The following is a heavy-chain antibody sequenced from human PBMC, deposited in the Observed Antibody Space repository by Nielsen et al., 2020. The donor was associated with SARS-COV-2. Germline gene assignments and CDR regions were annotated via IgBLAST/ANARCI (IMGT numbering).Heavy chain of an antibody. D-gene: IGHD4-17*01. CDR3: ARDPKSGGMTTVPLPN. CDR1: GYTFTGYY. Sequence: ASVKVSCKASGYTFTGYYMHWVRQAPGQGLEWMGIINPSGGSTSYAQKFQGRVTMTRDTSISTAYMELSRLRSDDTAVYYCARDPKSGGMTTVPLPNWGQGTLVTVSS. J-gene: IGHJ4*02. CDR2: INPSGGST. V-gene: IGHV1-2*02.